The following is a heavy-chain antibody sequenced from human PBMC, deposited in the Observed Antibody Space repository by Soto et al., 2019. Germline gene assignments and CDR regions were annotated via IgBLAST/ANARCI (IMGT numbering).Heavy chain of an antibody. D-gene: IGHD6-6*01. Sequence: QMQLVQSGAEARKPGASVKVSCKTSGYTFTGYYLNWVRQAPGRGLEWVGWINHNTGDTNNAQKFQGRVTMTTDTSHSTSYMALSGVKSDDTTVYYCVTGDHLVRWGQGTRVTVSS. CDR2: INHNTGDT. V-gene: IGHV1-2*02. J-gene: IGHJ4*02. CDR3: VTGDHLVR. CDR1: GYTFTGYY.